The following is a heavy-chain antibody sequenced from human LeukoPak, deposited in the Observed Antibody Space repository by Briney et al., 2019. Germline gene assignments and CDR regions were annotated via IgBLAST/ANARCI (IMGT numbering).Heavy chain of an antibody. V-gene: IGHV3-53*01. CDR3: ARAPYNWNDVREGYYFDY. Sequence: GGSLRLSCAASEFTVSSNYMSWVRQAPGKGLEWVSVIYSDGSTYYADSVKGRFTISRDTSKNTLYLQMNSLRAEDTAVYYCARAPYNWNDVREGYYFDYWGQGTLVTVSS. D-gene: IGHD1-20*01. CDR2: IYSDGST. J-gene: IGHJ4*02. CDR1: EFTVSSNY.